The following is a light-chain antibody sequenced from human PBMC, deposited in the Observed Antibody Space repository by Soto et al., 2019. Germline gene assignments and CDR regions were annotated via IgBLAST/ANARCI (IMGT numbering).Light chain of an antibody. Sequence: DIQMTQSPSSLSASVGARVTITCLTSQTMTTSLNWYRQKPGKAPDLLIYAASSLQSGIPSRFGGRGSGTDFTLTITGLQPEDFATYYCQQNYSLPITFGQGTRLEIK. V-gene: IGKV1-39*01. CDR3: QQNYSLPIT. J-gene: IGKJ5*01. CDR2: AAS. CDR1: QTMTTS.